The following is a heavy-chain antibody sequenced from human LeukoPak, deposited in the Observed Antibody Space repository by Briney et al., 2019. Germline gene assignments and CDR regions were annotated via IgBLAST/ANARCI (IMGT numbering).Heavy chain of an antibody. V-gene: IGHV4-39*01. CDR2: IYYSGST. J-gene: IGHJ4*02. CDR3: ARGAPSSSHGYYFDY. CDR1: GASVSSSSYY. D-gene: IGHD6-6*01. Sequence: PSETLSLTCTVSGASVSSSSYYWGWNRQPPGRGLEWIGSIYYSGSTYYNPSLKSRVAISVDTSKNQFSLKLSSVTAADTAVYYCARGAPSSSHGYYFDYWGQGTLVTVSS.